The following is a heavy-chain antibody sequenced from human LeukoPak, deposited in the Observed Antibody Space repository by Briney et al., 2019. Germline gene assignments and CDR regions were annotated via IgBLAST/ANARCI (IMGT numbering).Heavy chain of an antibody. CDR1: GGSISSRSYY. CDR3: ARQEVGIVVVPAATPYNWFDP. CDR2: INYSGGT. Sequence: SETLSLTCIVSGGSISSRSYYWVWVRQPPGKGLEWIGNINYSGGTYYNPSLKSRVTMSVDTSKNQFSLKLNSVTAADTAVYYCARQEVGIVVVPAATPYNWFDPWGQGTLVTVSS. V-gene: IGHV4-39*01. D-gene: IGHD2-2*01. J-gene: IGHJ5*02.